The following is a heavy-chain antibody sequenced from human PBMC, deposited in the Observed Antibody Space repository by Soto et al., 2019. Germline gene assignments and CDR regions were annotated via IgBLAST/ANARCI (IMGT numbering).Heavy chain of an antibody. Sequence: EVQLVESGGGLVQPGGSLRLSCAASGFTFSSYSMNWVRQAPGKGLEWVSYISSTSSIIYYAASVKGRFTISRDNAKNSLYLQMNSLRAEDTAVYYCARDLGWLVPQKPFDDWGQGTLVTVSS. J-gene: IGHJ4*02. V-gene: IGHV3-48*01. CDR2: ISSTSSII. CDR3: ARDLGWLVPQKPFDD. CDR1: GFTFSSYS. D-gene: IGHD6-19*01.